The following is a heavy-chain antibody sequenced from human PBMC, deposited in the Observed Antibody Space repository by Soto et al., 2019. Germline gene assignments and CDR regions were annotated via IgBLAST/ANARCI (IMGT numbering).Heavy chain of an antibody. D-gene: IGHD6-19*01. CDR1: GFAFTNYG. V-gene: IGHV3-30*03. CDR2: ISNDGSKK. J-gene: IGHJ4*02. Sequence: GGSLRLYCAAFGFAFTNYGIHWVRQAPGKGLEWVAHISNDGSKKFYGGSVKGRFTISRDNSENTVYLQMTSLRPDDTAVFYCARDVAMPTGLGLGYWGQGTLVTVSS. CDR3: ARDVAMPTGLGLGY.